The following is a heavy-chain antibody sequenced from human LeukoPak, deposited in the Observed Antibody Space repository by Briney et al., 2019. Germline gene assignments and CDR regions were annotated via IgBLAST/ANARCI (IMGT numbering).Heavy chain of an antibody. CDR2: IYHSGST. CDR1: GYSISSGYY. D-gene: IGHD4-11*01. Sequence: PSETLSLTCTVSGYSISSGYYWGWIRQPPGKGLEWIGSIYHSGSTYYNPSLKSRVTISVDTSKNQFSLKLSSVTAADTAVYYCARVTQDDDYSNYEASIYYYYYYMDVWGKGTTVTVSS. J-gene: IGHJ6*03. V-gene: IGHV4-38-2*02. CDR3: ARVTQDDDYSNYEASIYYYYYYMDV.